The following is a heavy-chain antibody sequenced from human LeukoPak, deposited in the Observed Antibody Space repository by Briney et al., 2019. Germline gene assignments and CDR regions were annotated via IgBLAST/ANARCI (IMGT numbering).Heavy chain of an antibody. D-gene: IGHD2-21*02. CDR3: ARKGCGGDCYSGDY. V-gene: IGHV1-18*01. Sequence: ASVKVSCKASGYTFTSYGISWVRQAPGQGLEWMGWISAYNGNTNYAQNFQGRVTMTRNTSTSTVYMELKSLRSDDTAFYYCARKGCGGDCYSGDYWGQGTLVTVSS. CDR1: GYTFTSYG. CDR2: ISAYNGNT. J-gene: IGHJ4*02.